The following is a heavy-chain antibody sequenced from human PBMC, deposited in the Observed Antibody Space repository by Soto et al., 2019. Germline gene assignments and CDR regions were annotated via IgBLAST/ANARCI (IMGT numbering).Heavy chain of an antibody. V-gene: IGHV4-39*01. CDR3: ARHIAAAKGYFQH. J-gene: IGHJ1*01. Sequence: KTSETLSLTCTVSGGSISSSSYYWGWIRHPPGKGLEWIGSIYYSGSTYYNPSLKSRVTISVDTSKNQFSLKLSSVTAADTAVYYCARHIAAAKGYFQHWGQGTLVTVSS. CDR1: GGSISSSSYY. CDR2: IYYSGST. D-gene: IGHD6-13*01.